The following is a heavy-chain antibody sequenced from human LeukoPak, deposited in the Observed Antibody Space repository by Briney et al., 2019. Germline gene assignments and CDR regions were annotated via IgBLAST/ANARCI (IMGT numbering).Heavy chain of an antibody. V-gene: IGHV3-48*03. Sequence: GGSLRLSCAASGFTFSSYEMNWVRQAPGKGLEGISYISSSGSSIYYADSVKGRFTISRDNAKNSLYLQMNSLRAEDTALYYCARVRAPAIRYFDWLDYYYYYYMDVWGKGTTVTVSS. D-gene: IGHD3-9*01. CDR1: GFTFSSYE. CDR3: ARVRAPAIRYFDWLDYYYYYYMDV. CDR2: ISSSGSSI. J-gene: IGHJ6*03.